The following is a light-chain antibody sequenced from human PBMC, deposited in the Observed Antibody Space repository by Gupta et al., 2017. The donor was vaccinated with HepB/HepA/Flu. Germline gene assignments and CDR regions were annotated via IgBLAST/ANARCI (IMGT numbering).Light chain of an antibody. CDR2: EVS. CDR3: CAYAGSGTFV. CDR1: SSDVGSYNL. Sequence: QSALTQPASGSQSPDRSLPIPCTGTSSDVGSYNLVSWFQQHPGKAPRLMIYEVSKLPSGVSIRFSGSKSGNTASLTISGLQAEDEAEYYCCAYAGSGTFVFGIGTKVTVL. J-gene: IGLJ1*01. V-gene: IGLV2-23*02.